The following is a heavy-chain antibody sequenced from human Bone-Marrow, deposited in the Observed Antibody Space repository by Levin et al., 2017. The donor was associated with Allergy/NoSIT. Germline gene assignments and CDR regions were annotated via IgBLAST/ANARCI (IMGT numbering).Heavy chain of an antibody. D-gene: IGHD4-17*01. J-gene: IGHJ1*01. CDR3: ARDGPSRSFQR. Sequence: PGGSLRLSCAASGFTVSSNYMSWVRQAPGKGLECVSIIDRDGNTYYGDSVKGRFSISRDNFRNTLYLQMNSLRSEDTAVYYCARDGPSRSFQRWGQGTLVTVSS. CDR1: GFTVSSNY. V-gene: IGHV3-66*02. CDR2: IDRDGNT.